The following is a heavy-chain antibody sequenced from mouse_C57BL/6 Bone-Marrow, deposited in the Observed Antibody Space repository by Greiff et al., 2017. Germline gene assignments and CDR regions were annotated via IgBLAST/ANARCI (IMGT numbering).Heavy chain of an antibody. CDR2: LLPGSGST. J-gene: IGHJ3*01. CDR3: ARSGDGYHLAD. CDR1: GYTFAGYW. V-gene: IGHV1-9*01. D-gene: IGHD2-3*01. Sequence: VQLQQSGAALMKPGASAKLSCKATGYTFAGYWIEWVKQRPGHGLEWIGELLPGSGSTHYNEKFKGKATFTADTSANTAYMQLSSLTTEDSAIYYWARSGDGYHLADWGQGTLVTVSA.